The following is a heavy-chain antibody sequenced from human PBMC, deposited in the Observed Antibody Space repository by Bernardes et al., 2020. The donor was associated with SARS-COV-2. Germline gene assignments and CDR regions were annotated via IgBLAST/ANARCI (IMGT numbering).Heavy chain of an antibody. Sequence: GGSLRLSCAASGFTFSSYWMTWVRQAPGKGLEWVANIKEDGSEKYYVDSVKGRFTISRDNAKNSLYLQMNSLRAEDTAVYYCAKVVSFDRIYPANWGQGTLVTVSS. V-gene: IGHV3-7*01. D-gene: IGHD3-9*01. J-gene: IGHJ4*02. CDR3: AKVVSFDRIYPAN. CDR2: IKEDGSEK. CDR1: GFTFSSYW.